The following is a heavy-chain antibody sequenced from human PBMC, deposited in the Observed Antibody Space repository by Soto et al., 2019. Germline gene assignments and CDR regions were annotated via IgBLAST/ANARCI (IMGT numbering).Heavy chain of an antibody. CDR1: GGTFSSYA. Sequence: SVKVSCKASGGTFSSYAISWVRQAPGQGLEWMGGIIPIFGTANYAQKFQGRVTITADESTSTAYMELSSLRSEDTAVYYCARGTVVVPAAIPIYGMDVWGQGTTVTVSS. J-gene: IGHJ6*02. CDR3: ARGTVVVPAAIPIYGMDV. V-gene: IGHV1-69*13. CDR2: IIPIFGTA. D-gene: IGHD2-2*01.